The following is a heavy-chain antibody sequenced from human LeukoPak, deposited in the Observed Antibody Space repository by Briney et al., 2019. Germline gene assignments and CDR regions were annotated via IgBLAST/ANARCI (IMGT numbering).Heavy chain of an antibody. D-gene: IGHD1/OR15-1a*01. CDR3: AREFRTTTWSFDAFDL. V-gene: IGHV1-2*02. CDR2: INPTNGSK. CDR1: VYTFTCYY. J-gene: IGHJ3*01. Sequence: SENVSSTASVYTFTCYYMHWVRHAPGQGHDWGGWINPTNGSKSYAQKFQGRVTMTSDTSNNTSYMELSRLISDDTAVYYCAREFRTTTWSFDAFDLWGQGTMVTVS.